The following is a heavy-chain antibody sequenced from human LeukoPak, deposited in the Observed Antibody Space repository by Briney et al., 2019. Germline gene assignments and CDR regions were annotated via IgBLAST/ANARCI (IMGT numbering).Heavy chain of an antibody. CDR3: ARALGVGKGHFDY. D-gene: IGHD3-3*01. J-gene: IGHJ4*02. Sequence: PGGSLRLSCAASGFSFSHYALHWVRQAPGKGLEWVAVIWYDGSNKYYADSVKGRFTISRDNSKNTLYLQVNSLRAEDTAVYYCARALGVGKGHFDYWGQGTLVTVSS. CDR1: GFSFSHYA. CDR2: IWYDGSNK. V-gene: IGHV3-33*08.